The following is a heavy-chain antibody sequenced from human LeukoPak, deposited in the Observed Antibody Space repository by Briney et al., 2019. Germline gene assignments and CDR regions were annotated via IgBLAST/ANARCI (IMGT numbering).Heavy chain of an antibody. J-gene: IGHJ4*02. CDR3: ARALYDSSGYYHYSFDY. CDR2: IGTTNGNT. CDR1: GYTLANFG. V-gene: IGHV1-18*01. Sequence: GASVKVSRKASGYTLANFGLTWVRQAPGQGLEWMGWIGTTNGNTKYAQKFQGRVTITTDESTSTAYMELSSLRSEDTAVYYCARALYDSSGYYHYSFDYWGQGTLVTVSS. D-gene: IGHD3-22*01.